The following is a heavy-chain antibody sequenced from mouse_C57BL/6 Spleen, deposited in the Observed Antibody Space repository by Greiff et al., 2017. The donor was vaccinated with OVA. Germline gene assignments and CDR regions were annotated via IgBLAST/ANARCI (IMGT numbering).Heavy chain of an antibody. V-gene: IGHV14-2*01. J-gene: IGHJ3*01. CDR2: FDPADGDT. CDR1: GFNITDYY. CDR3: ARYYGSSSAWFAY. D-gene: IGHD1-1*01. Sequence: EVQLQQSGAELVKPGASVKLSCTASGFNITDYYLHWVKQRTEQGLEWIGRFDPADGDTKYAPKFQGKATITADTSSNTAYLQLSSLTSEDTAFFNCARYYGSSSAWFAYWGQGTLGTVSA.